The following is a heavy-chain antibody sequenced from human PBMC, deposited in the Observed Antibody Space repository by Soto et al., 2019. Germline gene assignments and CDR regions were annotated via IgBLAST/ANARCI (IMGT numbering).Heavy chain of an antibody. CDR1: GGSISNYY. CDR2: IYYSGST. D-gene: IGHD6-19*01. CDR3: ARHGYTSGRTYFDY. Sequence: PSEPLPLTCGVSGGSISNYYWSWIRQPQGKGLEWIGYIYYSGSTNCNPSLKSRLTTSLDTSKNQFSLKLTSVTAADTAVYYCARHGYTSGRTYFDYWGQGTLVTVSS. J-gene: IGHJ4*02. V-gene: IGHV4-59*08.